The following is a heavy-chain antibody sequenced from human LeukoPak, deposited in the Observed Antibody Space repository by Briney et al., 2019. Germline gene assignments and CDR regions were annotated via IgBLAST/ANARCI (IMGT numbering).Heavy chain of an antibody. D-gene: IGHD6-19*01. CDR2: IKQDGSEK. J-gene: IGHJ4*02. CDR1: GFTFSTFW. CDR3: TRGWGSSGPGDF. V-gene: IGHV3-7*01. Sequence: GGSLRLYCVVSGFTFSTFWMSWVRQAPGRGLEWVANIKQDGSEKYSVDSVKGRFTISRDNANNSLYLQVDSLGDEDTGVYYCTRGWGSSGPGDFWGPGTLVTVSS.